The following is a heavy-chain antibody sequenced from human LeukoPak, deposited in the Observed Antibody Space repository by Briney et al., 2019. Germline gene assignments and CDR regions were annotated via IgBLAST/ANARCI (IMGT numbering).Heavy chain of an antibody. CDR2: ISYDGSNK. D-gene: IGHD3-10*01. Sequence: PGGSLRLSCAASGFTFSSYGMHWVRQAPGKGLEWVAAISYDGSNKYYADSVKGRFSISRDNSRNTLYLQMSSLRPQDTAVYYCAVAYYYGSGDAFDIWGQGTKVTVSS. CDR1: GFTFSSYG. V-gene: IGHV3-30*03. CDR3: AVAYYYGSGDAFDI. J-gene: IGHJ3*02.